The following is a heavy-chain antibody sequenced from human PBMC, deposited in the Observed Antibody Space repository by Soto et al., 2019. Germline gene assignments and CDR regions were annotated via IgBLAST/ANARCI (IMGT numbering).Heavy chain of an antibody. Sequence: QVNLVESGGGVVQPGRSLRLSCAASGFTFSDYGMHWVRQAPGKGLEWVTAISHDGSKKFYGDSVKGRFTISRDNSKNSLLLQTDSRREEDTAIYFCAKEARSRAVTATRVYGMDVWGQGTTVAVPS. D-gene: IGHD6-19*01. CDR3: AKEARSRAVTATRVYGMDV. V-gene: IGHV3-30*18. J-gene: IGHJ6*02. CDR1: GFTFSDYG. CDR2: ISHDGSKK.